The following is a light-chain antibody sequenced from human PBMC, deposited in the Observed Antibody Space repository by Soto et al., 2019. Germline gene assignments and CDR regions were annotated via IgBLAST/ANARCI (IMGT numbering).Light chain of an antibody. CDR2: VAS. Sequence: AIQMTQSPSSLSASVGDRVTITCRASQGIRNALGWYQQKPGKAPKLLIYVASSLQSGVPSRFSGSGSGTDFTLTISSLQPEDFATYYCLQDYNYPPTFGHGTKVEIK. CDR3: LQDYNYPPT. CDR1: QGIRNA. V-gene: IGKV1-6*01. J-gene: IGKJ1*01.